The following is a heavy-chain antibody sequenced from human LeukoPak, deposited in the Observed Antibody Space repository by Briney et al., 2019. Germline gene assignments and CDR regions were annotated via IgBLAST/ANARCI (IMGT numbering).Heavy chain of an antibody. D-gene: IGHD3-22*01. Sequence: SVKASCKASGGTFSSYAISWVRQAPGQGLEWMGGIIPIFGTANYAQKFQGRVTMTRDTSTSTVYMELSSLRSEDTAVYYCARSPYYYDSSGYYNRAFDIWGQGTMVTVSS. CDR2: IIPIFGTA. V-gene: IGHV1-69*05. CDR3: ARSPYYYDSSGYYNRAFDI. J-gene: IGHJ3*02. CDR1: GGTFSSYA.